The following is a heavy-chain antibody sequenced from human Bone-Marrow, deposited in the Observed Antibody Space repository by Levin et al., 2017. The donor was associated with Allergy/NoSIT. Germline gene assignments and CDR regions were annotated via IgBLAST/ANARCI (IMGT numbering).Heavy chain of an antibody. V-gene: IGHV3-72*01. J-gene: IGHJ6*02. CDR3: ARGATTSQTYYYGMDV. Sequence: SCAASGFTFSDHYMDWVRQAPGKGLEWVGRTRNKANSYTTEYAASVKGRFTISRDDSKNSLYLEMNSLKTEDTAVYYCARGATTSQTYYYGMDVWGQGTTVTVSS. CDR2: TRNKANSYTT. D-gene: IGHD1-26*01. CDR1: GFTFSDHY.